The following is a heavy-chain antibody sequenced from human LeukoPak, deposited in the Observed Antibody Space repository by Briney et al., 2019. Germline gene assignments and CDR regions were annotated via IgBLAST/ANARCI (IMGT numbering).Heavy chain of an antibody. D-gene: IGHD6-19*01. Sequence: GGSLRLSCEASGFTFSNYSMNWVRQASGKGLEWVGRIRSKANSYATAYAASVKGRFTISRDDSKNTAYLQMNSLKTEDTAVYYCTRRGQWLVDYWGQGTLVTVSS. CDR2: IRSKANSYAT. V-gene: IGHV3-73*01. CDR1: GFTFSNYS. J-gene: IGHJ4*02. CDR3: TRRGQWLVDY.